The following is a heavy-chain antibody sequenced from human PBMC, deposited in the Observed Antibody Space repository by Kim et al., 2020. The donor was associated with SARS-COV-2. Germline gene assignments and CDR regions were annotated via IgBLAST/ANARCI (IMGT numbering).Heavy chain of an antibody. D-gene: IGHD3-16*01. V-gene: IGHV3-30*18. CDR3: AKDPGEWLHIYYYFDY. J-gene: IGHJ4*02. Sequence: GGSLRLSCAASGFTFSSYGMHWVRQAPGKGLEWVAVISYDGSNKYYADSVKGRFTISRDNSKNTLYLQMNSLRAEDTAVYYCAKDPGEWLHIYYYFDYWGQGTLVTVSS. CDR1: GFTFSSYG. CDR2: ISYDGSNK.